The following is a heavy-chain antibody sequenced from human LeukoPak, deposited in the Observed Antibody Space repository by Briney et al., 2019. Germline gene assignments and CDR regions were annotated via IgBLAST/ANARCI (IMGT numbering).Heavy chain of an antibody. CDR1: GFSPSTSGVG. J-gene: IGHJ4*02. D-gene: IGHD3-22*01. V-gene: IGHV2-5*02. CDR3: ARRYYYDSSGYSSDY. Sequence: SGPALLKPTPTLTLTCTFSGFSPSTSGVGVGWIRQPPGKALEWLALIYWDDDKRYSPSLKSRLTITKDTSKNQVVLTMTNVDPVDTATYYCARRYYYDSSGYSSDYWGQGTLVTVSS. CDR2: IYWDDDK.